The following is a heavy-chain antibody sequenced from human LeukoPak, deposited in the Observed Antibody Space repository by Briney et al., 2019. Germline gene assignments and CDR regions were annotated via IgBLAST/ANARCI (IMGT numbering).Heavy chain of an antibody. Sequence: PSETLSLTCTVSGGSISSGSYYWSWIRQPAGKGLEWIGRIYTSGSTNYNPSLKSRVTISVDTSKNQFSLKLSSVTAADTAVYYCARVDTVRGFYYWGQGTLVTVSS. J-gene: IGHJ4*02. V-gene: IGHV4-61*02. D-gene: IGHD3-10*01. CDR1: GGSISSGSYY. CDR2: IYTSGST. CDR3: ARVDTVRGFYY.